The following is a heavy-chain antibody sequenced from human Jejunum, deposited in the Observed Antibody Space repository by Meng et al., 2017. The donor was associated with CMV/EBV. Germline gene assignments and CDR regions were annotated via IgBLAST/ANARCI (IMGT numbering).Heavy chain of an antibody. V-gene: IGHV3-15*01. Sequence: ERLVGAGGGWVMLPGSLRLSCEGSGFTFSNAWMSRVRQAPGKGLEWVGRIKSKYDGGTTDYAAPVKGRFTISRDDSKNTLYLQMNNLKTEDTAVFYCTTSPRGNYWGQGTLVTVSS. CDR2: IKSKYDGGTT. CDR1: GFTFSNAW. J-gene: IGHJ4*02. CDR3: TTSPRGNY. D-gene: IGHD3-10*01.